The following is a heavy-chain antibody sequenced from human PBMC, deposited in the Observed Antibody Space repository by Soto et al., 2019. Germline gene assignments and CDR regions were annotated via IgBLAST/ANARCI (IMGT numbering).Heavy chain of an antibody. CDR2: IKQDGSEK. CDR3: ASEVFEEVNFDS. CDR1: GFTFSRYW. J-gene: IGHJ4*02. Sequence: EVQLVESGGGLVQPGGSLRLSCAASGFTFSRYWMNWVRQVPGKGLEWVANIKQDGSEKYYVDSVKGRFTISRDNAKNSVYLQMNSLRAEDTAVYYFASEVFEEVNFDSWGQGTLVTVSS. V-gene: IGHV3-7*01.